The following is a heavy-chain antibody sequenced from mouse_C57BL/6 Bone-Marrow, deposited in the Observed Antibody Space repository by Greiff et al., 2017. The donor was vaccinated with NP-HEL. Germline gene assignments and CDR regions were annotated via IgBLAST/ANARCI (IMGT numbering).Heavy chain of an antibody. V-gene: IGHV5-4*03. J-gene: IGHJ2*01. CDR3: ARESYGDYFDY. D-gene: IGHD2-10*02. Sequence: EVKVVESGGGLVKPGGSLKLSCAASGFTFSSYAMSWVRQTPEKRLEWVATISDGGSYTYYPDNVKGRFTISRDNAKNNLYLQMSHLKSEDTAMYYCARESYGDYFDYWGRGTTLTVSS. CDR1: GFTFSSYA. CDR2: ISDGGSYT.